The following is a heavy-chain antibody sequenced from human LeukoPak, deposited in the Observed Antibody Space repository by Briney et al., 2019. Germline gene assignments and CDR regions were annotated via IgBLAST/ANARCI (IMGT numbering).Heavy chain of an antibody. CDR3: ARQLIVAEGLYGMDV. Sequence: GASVKVSCKASGYTFTSYDINWVRQATGQGLEWMGWMNPNSGNTGYAQKFQGRVTMTRNTFISTAYMELSSLRSEDTAVYYCARQLIVAEGLYGMDVWGQGTTVTVSS. CDR2: MNPNSGNT. V-gene: IGHV1-8*01. CDR1: GYTFTSYD. J-gene: IGHJ6*02. D-gene: IGHD2-21*01.